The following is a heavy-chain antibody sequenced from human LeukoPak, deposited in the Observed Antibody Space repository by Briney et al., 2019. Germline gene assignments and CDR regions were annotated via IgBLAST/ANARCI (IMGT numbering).Heavy chain of an antibody. CDR2: IKRKIDGETT. V-gene: IGHV3-15*01. J-gene: IGHJ6*02. D-gene: IGHD3-3*01. Sequence: KTGGSLRLSCVASGFTFSNAWMSWVRQAPIKGLEWVGRIKRKIDGETTDYAAPAKGRFTISRDDSKNTLYLQMNSLRAEDTAIYYCVRDQFSWGQGTTVTVSS. CDR1: GFTFSNAW. CDR3: VRDQFS.